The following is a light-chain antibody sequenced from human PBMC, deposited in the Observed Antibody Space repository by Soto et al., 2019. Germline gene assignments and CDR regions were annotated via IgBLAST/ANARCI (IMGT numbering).Light chain of an antibody. J-gene: IGKJ2*01. V-gene: IGKV3-15*01. CDR2: HAS. CDR1: QSVGTS. Sequence: IVMTQSPATLSVSPGESATLSCRASQSVGTSLAWYQHKPGQAPRLLIYHASTRATAVPARFSGSGSGTEFTLTIISLQSEDFAVYYCQHHFNWPPFAFGPGTKLEI. CDR3: QHHFNWPPFA.